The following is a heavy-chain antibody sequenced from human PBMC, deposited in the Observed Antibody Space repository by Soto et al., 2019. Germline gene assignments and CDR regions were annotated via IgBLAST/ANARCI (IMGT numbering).Heavy chain of an antibody. J-gene: IGHJ5*02. CDR3: ASFHNPSPGWFDP. CDR1: GGSINSGGYF. CDR2: IYHSGIT. D-gene: IGHD1-20*01. V-gene: IGHV4-31*03. Sequence: LSLTCSVSGGSINSGGYFWSWIRQHPGKVLECIGYIYHSGITYYNPSLKSRVTISVDTSKNEFSLQLRSVTAADTAVYFCASFHNPSPGWFDPWGEGPMVTV.